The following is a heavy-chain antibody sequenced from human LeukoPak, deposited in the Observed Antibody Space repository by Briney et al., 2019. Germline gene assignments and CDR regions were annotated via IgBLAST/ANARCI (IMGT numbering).Heavy chain of an antibody. J-gene: IGHJ4*02. Sequence: GGSLRLSCAASGFTFTTFWMNWVRQAPGKGLEWVAKIKQDGSEKYYVDSVEGRFTISRDNAKKSLYLQMNSLRPEDTAVYYCARGAYSYGFWGQGTVDPVSS. CDR1: GFTFTTFW. D-gene: IGHD5-18*01. CDR3: ARGAYSYGF. CDR2: IKQDGSEK. V-gene: IGHV3-7*05.